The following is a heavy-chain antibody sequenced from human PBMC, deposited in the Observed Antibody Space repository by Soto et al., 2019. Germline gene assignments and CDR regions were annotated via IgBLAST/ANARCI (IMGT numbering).Heavy chain of an antibody. J-gene: IGHJ4*02. CDR3: ATDLKARVSTFDY. V-gene: IGHV3-30*03. Sequence: QVQLVESGGGVVQPGRSLRLSCAASGFTFSSYGMDWVRQAPGKGLEWVALISYDGTYKYYADSVKGRFTISRDNSKNTLYLQMNSLRAEDTAVYYCATDLKARVSTFDYCGQGTLVTVSS. CDR2: ISYDGTYK. CDR1: GFTFSSYG.